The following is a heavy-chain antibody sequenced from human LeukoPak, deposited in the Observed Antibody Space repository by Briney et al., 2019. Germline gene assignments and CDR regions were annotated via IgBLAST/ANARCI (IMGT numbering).Heavy chain of an antibody. J-gene: IGHJ4*02. CDR1: GFTFSSYS. D-gene: IGHD3/OR15-3a*01. Sequence: GGSLRLSCAASGFTFSSYSMNWVRQAPGKGLEWVSSISSSSSYIYYADSVKGRFTISRDNAKNSLYLQMNSLRAEDTAVYYCARDKDWLLYDYWGQGTLVTVSS. V-gene: IGHV3-21*01. CDR3: ARDKDWLLYDY. CDR2: ISSSSSYI.